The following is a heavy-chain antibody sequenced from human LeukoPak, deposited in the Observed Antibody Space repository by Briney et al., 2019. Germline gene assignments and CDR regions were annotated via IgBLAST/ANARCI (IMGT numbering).Heavy chain of an antibody. CDR3: TREGYYDSSGYTDY. Sequence: GGSLRLSCTASGFTFGDYAMSWFRQAPGKGLEWVGFIRSKAYGGTTEYAASVKGRFTISRDDSKSIAYLQMNSPKTEDTAVYYCTREGYYDSSGYTDYWGQGTLVTVSS. V-gene: IGHV3-49*03. D-gene: IGHD3-22*01. J-gene: IGHJ4*02. CDR2: IRSKAYGGTT. CDR1: GFTFGDYA.